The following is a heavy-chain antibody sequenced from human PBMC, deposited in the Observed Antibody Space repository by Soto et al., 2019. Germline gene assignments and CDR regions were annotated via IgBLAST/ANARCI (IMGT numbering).Heavy chain of an antibody. Sequence: GGSLRLSCAASGFTFSSYWMSWVRQAPGKGLEWVANIKDDGIEKYYVYSVKGRFTISRDNAKNSLYLQMNRLRVEDTAGYYCAKGGTTFDSWGQGTLVTVSS. J-gene: IGHJ4*02. V-gene: IGHV3-7*01. CDR1: GFTFSSYW. D-gene: IGHD4-17*01. CDR3: AKGGTTFDS. CDR2: IKDDGIEK.